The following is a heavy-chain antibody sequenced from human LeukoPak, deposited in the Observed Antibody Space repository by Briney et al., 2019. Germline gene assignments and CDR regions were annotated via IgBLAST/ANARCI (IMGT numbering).Heavy chain of an antibody. J-gene: IGHJ4*02. CDR3: AKDPYPSYGVV. Sequence: ASVKVSCKASGYTFTSYYMHWVRQAPGQGLEWMGIINPSGGSTSYAQKFQGRVTMTRDTSTSTVYMELNSLRAEDTAVYYCAKDPYPSYGVVWGQGTLVTVSS. CDR2: INPSGGST. D-gene: IGHD5-18*01. CDR1: GYTFTSYY. V-gene: IGHV1-46*01.